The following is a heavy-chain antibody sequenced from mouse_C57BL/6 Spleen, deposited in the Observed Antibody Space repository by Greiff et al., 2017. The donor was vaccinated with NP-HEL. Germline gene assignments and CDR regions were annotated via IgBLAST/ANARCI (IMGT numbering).Heavy chain of an antibody. J-gene: IGHJ3*01. CDR2: INPGSGGT. Sequence: QVQLQQSGAELVRPGTSVKVSCKASGYAFTNYLIEWVKQRPGQGLEWIGVINPGSGGTNYNEKFKGKATLTADKSSSTAYMQLSSLTSEDSAVYFCARRYYGSRESPAWFAYWGQGTLVTVSA. D-gene: IGHD1-1*01. V-gene: IGHV1-54*01. CDR3: ARRYYGSRESPAWFAY. CDR1: GYAFTNYL.